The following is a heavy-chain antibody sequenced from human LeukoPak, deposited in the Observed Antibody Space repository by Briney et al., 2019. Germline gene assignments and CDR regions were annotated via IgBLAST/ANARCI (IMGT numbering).Heavy chain of an antibody. CDR3: AKAYSLGFDY. V-gene: IGHV3-33*06. J-gene: IGHJ4*02. CDR1: GFTFSSYG. D-gene: IGHD4-11*01. CDR2: IWYDGSNK. Sequence: GRSQRLSCAASGFTFSSYGMHWVRQAPGKGLEWVAVIWYDGSNKYYADSVKGRFTISRDNSKNTLYLQMNSLRAEDTAVYYCAKAYSLGFDYWGQGTLVTVSS.